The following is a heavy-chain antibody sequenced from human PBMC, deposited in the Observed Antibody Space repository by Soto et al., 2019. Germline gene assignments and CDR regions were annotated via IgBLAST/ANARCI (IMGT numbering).Heavy chain of an antibody. CDR2: IYYSGST. D-gene: IGHD5-12*01. Sequence: PSETLSLTCTVSCGSISSSSYYWGWIRQPPGKGLEWIGSIYYSGSTYYNPSLKSRVTISVDTSKNQLSLKLSSVTAADTAVYYCARHRLVATTPHWFDPWGQGTLVTVSS. CDR3: ARHRLVATTPHWFDP. CDR1: CGSISSSSYY. J-gene: IGHJ5*02. V-gene: IGHV4-39*01.